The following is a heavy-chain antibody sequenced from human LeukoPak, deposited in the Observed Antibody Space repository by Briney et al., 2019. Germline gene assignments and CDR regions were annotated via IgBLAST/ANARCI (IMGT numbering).Heavy chain of an antibody. Sequence: SVKVSCKASGGTFSSYAISWVRQAPGQGLEWMGGIIPIFGTADYAQKFQGRVTITTDESTSTAYMELSSLRSEDTAVYYCARVKDCSGGSCYPPYNWFDPWGQGTLVTVSS. CDR3: ARVKDCSGGSCYPPYNWFDP. CDR2: IIPIFGTA. J-gene: IGHJ5*02. V-gene: IGHV1-69*05. CDR1: GGTFSSYA. D-gene: IGHD2-15*01.